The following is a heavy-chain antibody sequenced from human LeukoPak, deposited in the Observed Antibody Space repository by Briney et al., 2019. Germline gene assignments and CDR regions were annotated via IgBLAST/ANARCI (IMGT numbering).Heavy chain of an antibody. Sequence: GGSLRLSCAASGFTFRTSGMNWVRQAPGKGLEWVSYISSSGTTISYAQSVKGRFTITRDNAQNSLTLHMNTLRADDTAAYYCAKDGGTHFDHWGQGTLVTVSS. CDR1: GFTFRTSG. CDR2: ISSSGTTI. V-gene: IGHV3-48*01. D-gene: IGHD1-26*01. J-gene: IGHJ4*02. CDR3: AKDGGTHFDH.